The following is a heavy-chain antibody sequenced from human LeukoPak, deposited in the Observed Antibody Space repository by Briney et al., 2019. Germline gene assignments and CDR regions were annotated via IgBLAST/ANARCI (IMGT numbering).Heavy chain of an antibody. D-gene: IGHD3-22*01. V-gene: IGHV4-38-2*02. CDR2: IYHSGST. J-gene: IGHJ4*02. CDR3: ARGFRLDYYDSSGHYFDY. Sequence: GSLRLSCTASGFTFGDYAMSWVRQAPGKGLEWIGSIYHSGSTYYNPSLKSRVTISVDTSKNQFSLKLSSVTAADTAVYYCARGFRLDYYDSSGHYFDYWGQGTLVTVSS. CDR1: GFTFGDYA.